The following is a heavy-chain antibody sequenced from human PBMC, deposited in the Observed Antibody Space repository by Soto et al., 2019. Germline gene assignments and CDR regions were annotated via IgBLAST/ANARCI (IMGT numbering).Heavy chain of an antibody. D-gene: IGHD3-10*01. V-gene: IGHV4-59*08. CDR2: IYYSGST. CDR3: ARRYGVAFDI. CDR1: GGSISSYY. Sequence: ASETLSLTCTVSGGSISSYYWSWIRQPPGKGLEWIGYIYYSGSTNYNPSLKSRVTISVDTSKNQFSLKLSSVTAADTAVYYCARRYGVAFDIWGQGTMVNVSS. J-gene: IGHJ3*02.